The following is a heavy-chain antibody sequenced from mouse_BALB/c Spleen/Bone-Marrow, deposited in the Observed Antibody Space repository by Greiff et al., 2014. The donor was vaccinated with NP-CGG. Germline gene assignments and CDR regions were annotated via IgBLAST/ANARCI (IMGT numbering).Heavy chain of an antibody. D-gene: IGHD1-2*01. V-gene: IGHV4-1*02. CDR2: INPDSSTI. J-gene: IGHJ3*01. Sequence: VQLQQSGGGLVQPGGSLKLSCAASGFDFSRYWMRWVRQAPGKGLEWIGEINPDSSTINYTPSLKDKFIISRDNAKNTLYLQMRKERSEDKALYYGARQGYDGYSDYWGQGTLLTVSA. CDR3: ARQGYDGYSDY. CDR1: GFDFSRYW.